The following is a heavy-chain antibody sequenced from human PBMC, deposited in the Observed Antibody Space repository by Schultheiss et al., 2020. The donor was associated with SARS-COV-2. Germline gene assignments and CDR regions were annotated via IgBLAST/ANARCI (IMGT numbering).Heavy chain of an antibody. D-gene: IGHD3-22*01. CDR1: GFTFSNAW. V-gene: IGHV3-15*01. J-gene: IGHJ4*02. CDR2: IKTKTDDETI. CDR3: TTGDRSGYFPDY. Sequence: GGSLRLSCAASGFTFSNAWMNWVRQAPGKGLEWVGRIKTKTDDETIDYAAPVKGRFTISRDDSENTLYLQMTSLETEDTAMYYCTTGDRSGYFPDYWGQGTLVTVSS.